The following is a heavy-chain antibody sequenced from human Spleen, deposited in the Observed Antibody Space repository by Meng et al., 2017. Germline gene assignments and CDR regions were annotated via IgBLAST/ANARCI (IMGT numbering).Heavy chain of an antibody. Sequence: QGQRPDPGPGLVKPSTTLSITCTVSGGSISSGGYYWSWIRQPAGKGLEWIGRIYASGSTNSNPSLKSRVTMSIDTSKNQFSLNLSSVTAADTAVYYCARGSSGLNDYWGQGTLVTVSS. CDR3: ARGSSGLNDY. J-gene: IGHJ4*02. CDR1: GGSISSGGYY. D-gene: IGHD6-19*01. V-gene: IGHV4-61*02. CDR2: IYASGST.